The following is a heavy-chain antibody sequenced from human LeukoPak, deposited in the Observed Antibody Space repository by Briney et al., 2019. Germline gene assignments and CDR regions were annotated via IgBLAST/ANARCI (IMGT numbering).Heavy chain of an antibody. V-gene: IGHV1-2*02. CDR3: ARVYSSSWYFGY. J-gene: IGHJ4*02. CDR2: INPNSGGT. CDR1: GYTFTGYY. Sequence: GASVKVSCKASGYTFTGYYMHWVRQAPGQGLEWMGWINPNSGGTNYAQKFQGRVTMARGTSISTAYMELSRLRSDDTAVYYCARVYSSSWYFGYWGQGTLVTVSS. D-gene: IGHD6-13*01.